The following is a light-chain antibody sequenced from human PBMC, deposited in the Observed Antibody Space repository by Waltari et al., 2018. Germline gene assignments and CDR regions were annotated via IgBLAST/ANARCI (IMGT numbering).Light chain of an antibody. CDR3: SSYTTSSAPGV. CDR2: EVS. V-gene: IGLV2-14*01. J-gene: IGLJ1*01. Sequence: QSALTQPASVSGSPGQSITISCSGTDSDVGAYAFVSWYQQHPSKTPHLIIYEVSNRPAGISNRFAASKSGNTASLTISGLQAEDEAAYYCSSYTTSSAPGVFGTGTRVTVL. CDR1: DSDVGAYAF.